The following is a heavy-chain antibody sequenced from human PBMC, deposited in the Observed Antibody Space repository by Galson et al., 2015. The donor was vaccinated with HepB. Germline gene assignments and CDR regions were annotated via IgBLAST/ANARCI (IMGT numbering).Heavy chain of an antibody. Sequence: SVKVSCKASGYTFTGYYMHWVRQAPGQGLEWMGWINPNSGGTNYAQKFQGWVTMTRDTSISTAYMELSRLRSDDTAVYYCARSPLYGDRSSAFDIWGQGTMVTVSS. J-gene: IGHJ3*02. V-gene: IGHV1-2*04. CDR3: ARSPLYGDRSSAFDI. CDR2: INPNSGGT. CDR1: GYTFTGYY. D-gene: IGHD4-17*01.